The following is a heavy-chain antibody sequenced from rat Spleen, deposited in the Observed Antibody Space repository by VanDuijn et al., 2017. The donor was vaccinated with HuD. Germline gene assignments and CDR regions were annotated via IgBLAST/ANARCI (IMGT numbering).Heavy chain of an antibody. CDR3: AKDRDGGYAFAH. CDR1: GFTFSNYY. V-gene: IGHV5-25*01. Sequence: EVQLAESGGGLVQPGRSMKLSCTALGFTFSNYYMAWVRQAPTKGLEWVASISNGGGNTYYRDSVKGRFTISRDNAENTVYLQMNSLRSEDTATYYCAKDRDGGYAFAHWGQGSLVAVSS. J-gene: IGHJ3*01. CDR2: ISNGGGNT. D-gene: IGHD1-11*01.